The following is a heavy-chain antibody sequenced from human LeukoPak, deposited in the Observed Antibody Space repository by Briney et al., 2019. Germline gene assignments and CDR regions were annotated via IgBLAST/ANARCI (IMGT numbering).Heavy chain of an antibody. CDR1: GFTFSSYS. Sequence: PGGSLRLSCAASGFTFSSYSMNWVRQAPGKGLEWVSYISSSSSTIYYADSVKGRFTISGDNAKNSLYLQMNSLRAEDTAVYYCARPLLGGSSSSFDYWGQGTLVTVSS. CDR2: ISSSSSTI. V-gene: IGHV3-48*01. D-gene: IGHD6-13*01. J-gene: IGHJ4*02. CDR3: ARPLLGGSSSSFDY.